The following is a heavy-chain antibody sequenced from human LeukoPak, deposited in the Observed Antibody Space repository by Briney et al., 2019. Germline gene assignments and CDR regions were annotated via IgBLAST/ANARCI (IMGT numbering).Heavy chain of an antibody. CDR2: ISSSGSTI. V-gene: IGHV3-48*03. D-gene: IGHD3-10*02. Sequence: GGSLRLSCAASGFSFSTYEMNWVRQAPGKGLEWVSYISSSGSTIYYADSVKGRFTISRDNAKNSLYLQMNSLRAEDTAVYYCAELGITMIGGVWGKGTTVTISS. CDR1: GFSFSTYE. CDR3: AELGITMIGGV. J-gene: IGHJ6*04.